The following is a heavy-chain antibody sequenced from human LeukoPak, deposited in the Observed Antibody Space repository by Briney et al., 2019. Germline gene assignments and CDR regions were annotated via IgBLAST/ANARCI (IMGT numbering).Heavy chain of an antibody. Sequence: PGGSLRLSCAASGFTFNTYAMHWVRQALGKGLEYVSGISYNGDSTYYANSVKGRFTISRDNSKNALYLQMDSLRAEDMAVYYCARSRYCSTITCYTSPTWFDPWGQGTLVTVSS. CDR3: ARSRYCSTITCYTSPTWFDP. D-gene: IGHD2-2*02. CDR1: GFTFNTYA. CDR2: ISYNGDST. V-gene: IGHV3-64*01. J-gene: IGHJ5*02.